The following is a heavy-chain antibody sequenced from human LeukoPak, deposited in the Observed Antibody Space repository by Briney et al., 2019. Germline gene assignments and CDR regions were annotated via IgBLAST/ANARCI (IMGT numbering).Heavy chain of an antibody. J-gene: IGHJ4*02. D-gene: IGHD2-8*01. Sequence: PSETLSLTCGVSGGSITTTNFWCWVRQAPGQGLEWIGEISLSGLTNYNSSLSSRVTISLDRAKNHLSLNLRSVTAADTAIYYCTRENGAFSPFGFWGQGTVVTVSS. V-gene: IGHV4-4*02. CDR2: ISLSGLT. CDR1: GGSITTTNF. CDR3: TRENGAFSPFGF.